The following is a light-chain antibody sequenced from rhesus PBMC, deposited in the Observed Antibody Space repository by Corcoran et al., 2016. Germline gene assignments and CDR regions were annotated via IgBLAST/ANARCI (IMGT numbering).Light chain of an antibody. CDR1: QNIYSN. CDR3: QHYYDNPDS. CDR2: ESS. Sequence: IQMTQSPSALSASVGDRVTISCRASQNIYSNSALYQQKQGKAPKFLIYESSILQTGIPSRFSGSGSGTEFTLTISSLQPKDSATYYCQHYYDNPDSFGQGTKVEIK. J-gene: IGKJ2*01. V-gene: IGKV1S12*01.